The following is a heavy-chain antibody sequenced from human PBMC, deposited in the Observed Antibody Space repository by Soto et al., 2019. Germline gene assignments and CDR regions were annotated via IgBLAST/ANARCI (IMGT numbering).Heavy chain of an antibody. D-gene: IGHD3-22*01. J-gene: IGHJ4*02. CDR1: GFTFVMYW. V-gene: IGHV3-74*01. CDR3: AKDPFYYDSSGYFDY. Sequence: PEGSLRLSSAASGFTFVMYWRHWVRQVPGKGPEWVSRINDDGISTYYADSVKVRFTISRDNSKNTLYLQMNSLRAEDTAVYYCAKDPFYYDSSGYFDYWGQGTLVTVSS. CDR2: INDDGIST.